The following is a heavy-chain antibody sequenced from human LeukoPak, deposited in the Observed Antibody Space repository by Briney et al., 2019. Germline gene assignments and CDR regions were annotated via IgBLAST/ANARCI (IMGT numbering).Heavy chain of an antibody. Sequence: GGSLRLSCAASGFTFSSYAMSWVRQAPGKGLGWVSAISGSGGSTYYADSVKGRFTISRDNSKNTLYLQMNSLRAEDTAVYYCAKADCSGGSCYLAYYYYYYMDVWGKGTTATVSS. D-gene: IGHD2-15*01. CDR3: AKADCSGGSCYLAYYYYYYMDV. J-gene: IGHJ6*03. CDR2: ISGSGGST. CDR1: GFTFSSYA. V-gene: IGHV3-23*01.